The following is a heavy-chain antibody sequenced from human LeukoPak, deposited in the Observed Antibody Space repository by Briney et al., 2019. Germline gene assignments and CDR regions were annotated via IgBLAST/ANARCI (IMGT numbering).Heavy chain of an antibody. Sequence: GGSLRLSCAASGFTFSSYGMHWVRQAPGKGLEWMAFIRYDGSNKYYADSVKGRFTISRDNSKNTLYLQMNSLRAEDTAVYYCAKDWGRYCSSTSCSFFDYWGQGTLVTVSS. CDR2: IRYDGSNK. D-gene: IGHD2-2*01. J-gene: IGHJ4*02. V-gene: IGHV3-30*02. CDR1: GFTFSSYG. CDR3: AKDWGRYCSSTSCSFFDY.